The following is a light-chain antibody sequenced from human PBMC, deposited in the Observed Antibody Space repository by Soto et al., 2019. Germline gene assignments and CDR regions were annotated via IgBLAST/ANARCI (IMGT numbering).Light chain of an antibody. J-gene: IGLJ3*02. CDR3: QSYDSSLSGSV. CDR1: SSNIRAGYD. V-gene: IGLV1-40*01. CDR2: GNT. Sequence: QSVLTQPPSVSGAPGQRITISCTGSSSNIRAGYDVHWYQQLPGTAPKLLISGNTNRPSGVPDRFSGSKSGTSASLAITGLQAEDEADYYCQSYDSSLSGSVFGGGTKVTVL.